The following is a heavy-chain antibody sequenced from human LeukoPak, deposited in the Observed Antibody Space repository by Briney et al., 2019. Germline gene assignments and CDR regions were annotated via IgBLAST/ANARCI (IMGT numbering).Heavy chain of an antibody. CDR1: GGTFSSYA. D-gene: IGHD3-22*01. V-gene: IGHV1-69*05. Sequence: SVKVSCKASGGTFSSYAISWVRQAPGQGLEWMGRIIPIFGTANYAQKFQGRVTITTDESTSIAYMELSSLRSEDTAVYYCARDYGSGYPFDYWGQGTLVTVSS. J-gene: IGHJ4*02. CDR3: ARDYGSGYPFDY. CDR2: IIPIFGTA.